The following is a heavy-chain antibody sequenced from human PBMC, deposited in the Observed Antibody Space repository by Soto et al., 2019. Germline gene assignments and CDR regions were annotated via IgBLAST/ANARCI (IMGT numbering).Heavy chain of an antibody. CDR2: IGTADDT. V-gene: IGHV3-13*01. J-gene: IGHJ6*02. D-gene: IGHD1-7*01. Sequence: GGSLRLSCAVSGFTFSTYDMHWVRQAAGKGLEWVSTIGTADDTHYSGSVKGRFTISRENGKNSLYLQMNRLRVGDTALYYCTRGPITGTTGGMDVWGQGTTVTISS. CDR1: GFTFSTYD. CDR3: TRGPITGTTGGMDV.